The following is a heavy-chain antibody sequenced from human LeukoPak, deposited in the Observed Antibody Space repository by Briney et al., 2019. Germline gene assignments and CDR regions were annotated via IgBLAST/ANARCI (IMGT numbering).Heavy chain of an antibody. D-gene: IGHD6-13*01. J-gene: IGHJ3*02. Sequence: SETLSLTCAVSGGSFGVHYWSWIRQPPGKGLEWIGEINQSGSTTYNPSLKSRVTISVDTSKNQFSLKLNSVTAADTAVFYCARFVGSSWLAFDIWGQGTMITVSS. CDR3: ARFVGSSWLAFDI. CDR2: INQSGST. V-gene: IGHV4-34*01. CDR1: GGSFGVHY.